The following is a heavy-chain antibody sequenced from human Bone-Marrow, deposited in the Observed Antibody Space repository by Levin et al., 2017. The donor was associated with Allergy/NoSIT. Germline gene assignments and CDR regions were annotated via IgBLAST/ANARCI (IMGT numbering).Heavy chain of an antibody. Sequence: GGSLRLSCVASGFTFDNFAMHWVRQVPGKGLEWVSGISWDSGSLGYADSVKGRFTISRDNAKNSLHLQVTSLRSEDTALYFCAKDITSSNYYGMDVWGQGTAVTVSS. V-gene: IGHV3-9*01. CDR1: GFTFDNFA. D-gene: IGHD3-10*01. J-gene: IGHJ6*02. CDR3: AKDITSSNYYGMDV. CDR2: ISWDSGSL.